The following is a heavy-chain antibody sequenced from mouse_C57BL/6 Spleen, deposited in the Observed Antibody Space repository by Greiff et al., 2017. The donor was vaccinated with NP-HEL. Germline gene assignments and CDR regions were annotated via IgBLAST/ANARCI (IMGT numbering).Heavy chain of an antibody. CDR2: INPNNGGT. J-gene: IGHJ2*01. D-gene: IGHD1-1*01. CDR3: ARGADYYGSTPYWFDY. CDR1: GYTFTDYN. Sequence: EVQLQESGPELVKPGASVKIPCKASGYTFTDYNMDWVKQSHGKSLEWIGDINPNNGGTIYNQKFKGKATLTVDKSSSTAYMELRSLTSEDTAVYYCARGADYYGSTPYWFDYWGQGTTLTVSS. V-gene: IGHV1-18*01.